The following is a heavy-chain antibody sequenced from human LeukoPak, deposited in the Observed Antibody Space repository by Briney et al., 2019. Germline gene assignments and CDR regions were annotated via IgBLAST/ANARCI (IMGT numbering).Heavy chain of an antibody. V-gene: IGHV1-18*01. J-gene: IGHJ3*02. D-gene: IGHD6-6*01. CDR2: ISAYNANT. Sequence: EASVKVSCKASGYTFTSYGISWVRQAPGQGLEWMGWISAYNANTNYAQKLQGRVTMTTDTSTSTAYMELRSLRSDDTAVYYCATKYSTLAFDIWGQGTMVTVSS. CDR1: GYTFTSYG. CDR3: ATKYSTLAFDI.